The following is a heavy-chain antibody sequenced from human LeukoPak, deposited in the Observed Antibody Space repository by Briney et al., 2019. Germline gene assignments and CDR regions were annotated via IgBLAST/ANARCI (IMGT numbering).Heavy chain of an antibody. CDR3: AREVSDYGGNWFDP. D-gene: IGHD4/OR15-4a*01. CDR1: GYTFTSYG. Sequence: ASVKVSCKASGYTFTSYGISWVRQAPGQGLEWMGWISAYNGNTNYAQKLQGRVTMTTDTSTSTAYMEVRSLRSDDAAVYYCAREVSDYGGNWFDPWGQGTLVTVSS. V-gene: IGHV1-18*01. J-gene: IGHJ5*02. CDR2: ISAYNGNT.